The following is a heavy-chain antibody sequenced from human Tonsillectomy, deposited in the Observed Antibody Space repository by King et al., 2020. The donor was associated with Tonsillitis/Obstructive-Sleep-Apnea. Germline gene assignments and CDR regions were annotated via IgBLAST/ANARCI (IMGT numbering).Heavy chain of an antibody. J-gene: IGHJ4*02. CDR2: IYYSGST. V-gene: IGHV4-59*01. CDR3: ARGGASTATNRFDS. D-gene: IGHD4-17*01. CDR1: GGSISSYY. Sequence: QLQESGPGVVKPSETLSLTCTVSGGSISSYYWSWIRQPPGKELEWIANIYYSGSTNYTPSLKSRVTVSVDTSKNQFSLKVSSVTAADTAVYYCARGGASTATNRFDSWGQGTLVTVSS.